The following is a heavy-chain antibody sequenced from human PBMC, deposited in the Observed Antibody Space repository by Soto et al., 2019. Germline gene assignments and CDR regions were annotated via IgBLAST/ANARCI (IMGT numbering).Heavy chain of an antibody. D-gene: IGHD6-13*01. V-gene: IGHV1-18*04. CDR1: GYTFTSYG. CDR3: ARDGDIAEAGT. CDR2: ISAYNGNT. J-gene: IGHJ5*02. Sequence: GASVKVSCKASGYTFTSYGISWVRQAPGQGREWMGWISAYNGNTNYAQKLQGRVTMTTDTSTSTAYMELRSMRSDDTPVYYCARDGDIAEAGTWGQGTLVTVSS.